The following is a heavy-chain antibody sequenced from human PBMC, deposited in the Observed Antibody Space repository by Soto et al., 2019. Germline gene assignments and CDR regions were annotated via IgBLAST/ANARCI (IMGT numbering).Heavy chain of an antibody. CDR2: TIPIFRTA. D-gene: IGHD6-13*01. Sequence: QVQLVQSGAEVKKPGSSVKVSCKASGGTFNSYAISWVRQAPGQGLEWMGGTIPIFRTADYAQKFQGRVTITADESTSTAYMELSCLRPEDTAVYYCASQQPGPSYYCGVEVWGQGTTVTVSS. CDR1: GGTFNSYA. CDR3: ASQQPGPSYYCGVEV. J-gene: IGHJ6*02. V-gene: IGHV1-69*12.